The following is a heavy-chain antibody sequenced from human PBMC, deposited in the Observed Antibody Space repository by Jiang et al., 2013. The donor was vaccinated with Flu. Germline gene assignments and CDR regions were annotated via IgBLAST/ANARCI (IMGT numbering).Heavy chain of an antibody. D-gene: IGHD6-13*01. CDR2: IYYSGST. CDR3: ARGRIAAAFWWFDP. V-gene: IGHV4-59*01. CDR1: GGSISSYY. Sequence: LLKPSETLSLTCTVSGGSISSYYWSWIRQPPGKGLEWIGYIYYSGSTNYNPSLKSRVTISVDTSKNQFSLKLSSVTAADTAVYYCARGRIAAAFWWFDPWGQGTLVTVSS. J-gene: IGHJ5*02.